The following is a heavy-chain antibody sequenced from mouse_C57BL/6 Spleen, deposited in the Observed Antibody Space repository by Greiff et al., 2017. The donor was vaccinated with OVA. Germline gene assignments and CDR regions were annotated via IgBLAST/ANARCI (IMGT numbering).Heavy chain of an antibody. V-gene: IGHV1-26*01. CDR2: INPNNGGT. CDR3: ASLYDYDWYFDV. D-gene: IGHD2-4*01. CDR1: GYTFTDYY. J-gene: IGHJ1*03. Sequence: VQLQQSGPELVKPGASVKISCKASGYTFTDYYMNWVKQSHGKSLEWIGDINPNNGGTSYNQKFKGKATLTVDKSSSTAYMELRSLTSEDSAVYYCASLYDYDWYFDVWGTGTTVTVSS.